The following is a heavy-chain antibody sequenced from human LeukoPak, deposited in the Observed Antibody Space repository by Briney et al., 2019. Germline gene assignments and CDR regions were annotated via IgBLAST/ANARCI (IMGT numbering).Heavy chain of an antibody. CDR2: ISSSSSYI. D-gene: IGHD1-26*01. CDR3: AREYSGSYSTY. V-gene: IGHV3-21*01. J-gene: IGHJ4*02. Sequence: GGSLRLSCAASEFIFSTYSMNWVRQAPGKGLEWVSSISSSSSYIYYADSVKGRFTISRDNAKISLYLQMNSLRAEDTAVYYCAREYSGSYSTYWGQGTLVTVSS. CDR1: EFIFSTYS.